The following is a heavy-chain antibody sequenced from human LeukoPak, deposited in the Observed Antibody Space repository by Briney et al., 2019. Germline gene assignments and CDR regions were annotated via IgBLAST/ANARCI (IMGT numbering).Heavy chain of an antibody. CDR1: GYTFTSYD. CDR2: MNPNSGNT. CDR3: ARGQYYYDSSGYYHDY. J-gene: IGHJ4*02. Sequence: GASVNVSCKASGYTFTSYDINWVRQATGQGLEWMGWMNPNSGNTCYAQKFQGRVTMTRNTSISTAYMELNSLRSDDTAGYYCARGQYYYDSSGYYHDYWGQGTLVTVSS. V-gene: IGHV1-8*01. D-gene: IGHD3-22*01.